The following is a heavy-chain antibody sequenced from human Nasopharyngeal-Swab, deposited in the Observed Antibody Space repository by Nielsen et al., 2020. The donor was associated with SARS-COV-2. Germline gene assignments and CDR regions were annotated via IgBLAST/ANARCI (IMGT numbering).Heavy chain of an antibody. CDR3: ARGGVGYYDSSGPRDDTFDI. D-gene: IGHD3-22*01. Sequence: WIRQPPGKGLEWVSYISSSGSTIYYADSVKGRFTISRHNSKNTLYLQMNSLRAEDTAVYYCARGGVGYYDSSGPRDDTFDIWGQGTMVTVSS. V-gene: IGHV3-11*01. CDR2: ISSSGSTI. J-gene: IGHJ3*02.